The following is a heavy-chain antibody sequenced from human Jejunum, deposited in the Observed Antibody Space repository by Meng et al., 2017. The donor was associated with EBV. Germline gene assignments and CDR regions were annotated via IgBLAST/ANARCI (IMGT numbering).Heavy chain of an antibody. Sequence: QVHLVQSGAEVKKPGASVKISCKTSGYTFTNYYMHWVRQAPGQGLEWVGMVNPSPVDTNYARKFQGRVTMTSDTSTSTVHMELNSLKSDDTAVYYCARGLDSSTPGTDWGQGTLVTVYS. CDR1: GYTFTNYY. CDR3: ARGLDSSTPGTD. D-gene: IGHD6-13*01. J-gene: IGHJ4*02. V-gene: IGHV1-46*01. CDR2: VNPSPVDT.